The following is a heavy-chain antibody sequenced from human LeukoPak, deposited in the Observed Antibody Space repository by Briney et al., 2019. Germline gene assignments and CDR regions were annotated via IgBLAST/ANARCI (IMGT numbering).Heavy chain of an antibody. CDR1: GGTFSGYY. CDR3: ARGFGISWTSIYYFDY. V-gene: IGHV4-34*01. J-gene: IGHJ4*02. Sequence: SETLSLTCAVYGGTFSGYYWSWIRQPPGKGLEWIGEINHSGSTNYNPSLKSRVTISVDTSKNQFSLKLSSVTAADTAVYYCARGFGISWTSIYYFDYWGQGTLVTVSS. D-gene: IGHD3-3*02. CDR2: INHSGST.